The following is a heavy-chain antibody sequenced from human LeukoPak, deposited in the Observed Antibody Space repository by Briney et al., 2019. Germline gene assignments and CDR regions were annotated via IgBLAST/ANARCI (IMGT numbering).Heavy chain of an antibody. V-gene: IGHV3-30*18. CDR2: ISHDGSNK. CDR3: AKDREYDSSGYRDY. D-gene: IGHD3-22*01. J-gene: IGHJ4*02. CDR1: GFTFSSYG. Sequence: GGSLRLSCAASGFTFSSYGMHWVRQAPGKGLEWVAVISHDGSNKYYADSVKGRFTISRDNSKNTLYLQMNRLRDAHTSVYYCAKDREYDSSGYRDYWGQGTLVTVSS.